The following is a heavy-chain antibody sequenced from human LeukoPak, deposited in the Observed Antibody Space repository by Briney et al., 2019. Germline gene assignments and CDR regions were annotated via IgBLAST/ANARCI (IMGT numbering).Heavy chain of an antibody. CDR1: GDSFSSNNY. CDR3: ATTSWEWSTLGY. D-gene: IGHD3-3*01. J-gene: IGHJ4*02. Sequence: SETLSLTCTVFGDSFSSNNYWTWVRQPPGKGLEWIGEIYRSGATNYNPSLRSRVTVSLDKSKNQFSLRLNSVTAADTAVYYCATTSWEWSTLGYWGQGTLVTVSS. CDR2: IYRSGAT. V-gene: IGHV4-4*02.